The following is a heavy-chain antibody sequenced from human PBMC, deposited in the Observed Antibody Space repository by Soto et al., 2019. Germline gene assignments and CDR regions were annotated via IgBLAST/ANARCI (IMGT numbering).Heavy chain of an antibody. CDR1: GITIDDYA. J-gene: IGHJ4*02. Sequence: EVQLVESGGGLVQPGWSLRLSCAAPGITIDDYAMHWVRQAPGRGLEWVAGITWNSEIVGYADSVKGRFSISRDNSKKSLYLQMNSLSAEDTALYYCAKAGAFRGTLLAHFDSWGQGSLVAVSS. CDR2: ITWNSEIV. V-gene: IGHV3-9*01. D-gene: IGHD3-10*01. CDR3: AKAGAFRGTLLAHFDS.